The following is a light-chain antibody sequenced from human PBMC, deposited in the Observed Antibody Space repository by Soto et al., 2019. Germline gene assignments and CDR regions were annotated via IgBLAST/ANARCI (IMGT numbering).Light chain of an antibody. Sequence: EIVLTQSPGTLSLYPGERATLSCRASQSVSSSYLAWYQQKPGQAPRLLIYGASSRATGIPDRFSGRGSGTDFTLTISRLEPEDFAVYYCQQYGSSPRTFGQGTKVDI. V-gene: IGKV3-20*01. CDR2: GAS. CDR1: QSVSSSY. CDR3: QQYGSSPRT. J-gene: IGKJ1*01.